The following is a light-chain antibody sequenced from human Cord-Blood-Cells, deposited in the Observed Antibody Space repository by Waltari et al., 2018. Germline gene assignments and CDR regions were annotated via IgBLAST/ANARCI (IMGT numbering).Light chain of an antibody. V-gene: IGLV1-47*01. CDR3: AAWDDSLSGYV. Sequence: SVLPYPPSAFGTPGQRVTTPCSGGSSHTGSNYVTWYQQLPGTAPKLLIYRNNQRPSGVPDRFSGSKSGTSASLAISGLRSEDEADYYCAAWDDSLSGYVFGTGTKVTVL. CDR2: RNN. J-gene: IGLJ1*01. CDR1: SSHTGSNY.